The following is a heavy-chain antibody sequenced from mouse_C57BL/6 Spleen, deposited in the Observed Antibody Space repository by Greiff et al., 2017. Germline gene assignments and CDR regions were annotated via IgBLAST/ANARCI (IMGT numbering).Heavy chain of an antibody. CDR1: GYTFTSYW. V-gene: IGHV1-50*01. D-gene: IGHD2-2*01. Sequence: QVQLQQPGAELVKPGASVKLSCKASGYTFTSYWMQWVKQRPGQGLEWIGEIDPSDSYTNYNHKFKGKATLTVDTSSSTAYMQLSSLTSEDSAVYYCARRRIYTMVTYFDYWGQGTTLTVSS. CDR2: IDPSDSYT. CDR3: ARRRIYTMVTYFDY. J-gene: IGHJ2*01.